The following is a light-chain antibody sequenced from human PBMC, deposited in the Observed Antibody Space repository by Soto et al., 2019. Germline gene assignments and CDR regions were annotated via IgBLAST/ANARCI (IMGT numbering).Light chain of an antibody. J-gene: IGKJ1*01. CDR3: MQTKQLPVT. V-gene: IGKV2D-29*01. CDR1: QSPLHSDGKTY. Sequence: IVIPQTPLSLSVTPGQPASMSCKTSQSPLHSDGKTYLYWYLQRPGQPPQLLIYEVSNRLSDVPDRVSGSGSGTDFTLKISRVEAEDVGIYYCMQTKQLPVTFGQGTKVEIK. CDR2: EVS.